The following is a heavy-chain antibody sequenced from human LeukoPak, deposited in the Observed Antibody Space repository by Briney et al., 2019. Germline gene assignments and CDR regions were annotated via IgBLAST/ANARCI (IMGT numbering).Heavy chain of an antibody. J-gene: IGHJ4*02. CDR3: AREVLSIGIAAAGTR. CDR2: IYYSGST. D-gene: IGHD6-13*01. V-gene: IGHV4-30-4*01. Sequence: SETLSLTCTVSGGSISSGDYYWSWIRQPPGKGLEWIGYIYYSGSTYYNPSLKGRVTISVDTSKNRFSLKLSSVTAADTAVYYCAREVLSIGIAAAGTRWGQGTLVTVSS. CDR1: GGSISSGDYY.